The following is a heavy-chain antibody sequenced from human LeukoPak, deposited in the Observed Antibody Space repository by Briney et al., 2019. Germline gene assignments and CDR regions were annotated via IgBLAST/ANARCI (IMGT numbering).Heavy chain of an antibody. CDR3: AACIAARAGVHYYYYYMDV. CDR2: IIPIFGTA. D-gene: IGHD6-13*01. Sequence: SVKVSCKASGGTFSSYAISWVRQAPGQGLEWMGGIIPIFGTANYAQKFQGRVTITADESTSTAYMELSSLRSEDTAVYYCAACIAARAGVHYYYYYMDVWGKGTTVTVSS. V-gene: IGHV1-69*13. J-gene: IGHJ6*03. CDR1: GGTFSSYA.